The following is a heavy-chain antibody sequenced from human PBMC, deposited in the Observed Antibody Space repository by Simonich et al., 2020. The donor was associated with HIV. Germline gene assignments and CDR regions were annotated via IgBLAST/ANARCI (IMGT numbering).Heavy chain of an antibody. CDR3: ASGGSISSVWADDY. J-gene: IGHJ4*02. CDR1: GFTFSSYA. CDR2: ISYYGSNK. V-gene: IGHV3-30*07. Sequence: QVQLVESGGVVVQPGRSLRLSCAASGFTFSSYAMHWVRQAPGKGLEWVAVISYYGSNKYYADSVKGRFNISRDNSKNTLYLQMNSLRAEDTAVYYCASGGSISSVWADDYWGQGTLVTVSS. D-gene: IGHD3-16*01.